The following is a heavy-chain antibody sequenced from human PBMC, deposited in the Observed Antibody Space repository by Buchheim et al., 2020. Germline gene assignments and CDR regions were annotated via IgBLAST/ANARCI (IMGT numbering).Heavy chain of an antibody. CDR1: GFTFSASW. J-gene: IGHJ4*02. V-gene: IGHV3-7*03. CDR3: ARGGFSPDY. D-gene: IGHD2/OR15-2a*01. Sequence: EVQLVESGENLVQPGGSLRLSCAASGFTFSASWMSWVRQAPGKGLEWVANIKQDGSEKNHVDSVKGRFTISRDNAQNSLFLQMNGLRVEDTAVYYCARGGFSPDYWGQGIL. CDR2: IKQDGSEK.